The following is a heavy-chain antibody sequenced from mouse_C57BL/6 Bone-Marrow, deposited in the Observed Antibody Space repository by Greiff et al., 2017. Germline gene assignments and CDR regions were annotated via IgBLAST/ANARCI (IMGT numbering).Heavy chain of an antibody. CDR3: ARDITTVVGASMDY. CDR1: GYSITSGYY. Sequence: EVKLVESGPGLVKPSQSLSLTCSVTGYSITSGYYWNWIRQFPGNKLEWMGYISYDGSNNYNPSLKNRISITRDTSKNQFFLKLNSETTEDTATYYGARDITTVVGASMDYWGQGTSVTVSS. V-gene: IGHV3-6*01. D-gene: IGHD1-1*01. CDR2: ISYDGSN. J-gene: IGHJ4*01.